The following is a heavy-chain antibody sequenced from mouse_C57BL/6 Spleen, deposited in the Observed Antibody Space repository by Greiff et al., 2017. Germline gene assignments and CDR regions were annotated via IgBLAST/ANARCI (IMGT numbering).Heavy chain of an antibody. J-gene: IGHJ3*01. CDR2: INPNNGGT. CDR1: GYTFTDYN. Sequence: EVQLQQSGPELVKPGASVKLSCKASGYTFTDYNMHWVKQSPGKSLEWIGYINPNNGGTSYNQKFKGQATLTVDKSSSTAYVELRSLTSEDSAVYYCARRGTAQAPFAYWGQGTLVTVSA. V-gene: IGHV1-22*01. D-gene: IGHD3-2*02. CDR3: ARRGTAQAPFAY.